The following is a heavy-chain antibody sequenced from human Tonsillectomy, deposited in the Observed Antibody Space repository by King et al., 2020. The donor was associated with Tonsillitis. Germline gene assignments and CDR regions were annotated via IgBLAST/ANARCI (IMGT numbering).Heavy chain of an antibody. V-gene: IGHV2-70*04. CDR1: GFSLSTSGMR. CDR2: IDWDDDK. CDR3: ARIVGSGWPRIDY. D-gene: IGHD6-19*01. J-gene: IGHJ4*02. Sequence: VTLKESGPALMKPTQNLTLTCTFSGFSLSTSGMRVSWIRQPPGKALEWLARIDWDDDKFYSTSLKTRLTISKDTSKNQVVLTMTNMDPVDTATYYCARIVGSGWPRIDYWGQGTLVTVSS.